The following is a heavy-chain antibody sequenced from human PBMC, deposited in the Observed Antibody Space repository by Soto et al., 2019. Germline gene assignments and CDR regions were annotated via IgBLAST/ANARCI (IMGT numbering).Heavy chain of an antibody. CDR2: IIPIFGTA. CDR1: GGTFSSYA. V-gene: IGHV1-69*06. D-gene: IGHD7-27*01. CDR3: ARGGGAGGLGRKASFDY. J-gene: IGHJ4*02. Sequence: QVQLVQSGAEVKKPGSSVKVSCKASGGTFSSYAISWVRQAPGQGLEWMGGIIPIFGTANYAQKFQGRVTITADKSTSTAYMERGSLRSEDTAVYYCARGGGAGGLGRKASFDYWGQGTLVTVSS.